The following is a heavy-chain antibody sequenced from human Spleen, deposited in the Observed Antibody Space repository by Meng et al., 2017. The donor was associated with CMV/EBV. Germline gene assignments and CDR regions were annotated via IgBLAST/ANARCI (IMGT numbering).Heavy chain of an antibody. J-gene: IGHJ6*02. CDR1: GFTFSSYS. D-gene: IGHD2-21*01. CDR3: AREGYCGGDCFEVYYYYYYGMDV. CDR2: ISSSSSTI. V-gene: IGHV3-48*04. Sequence: GESLKISCAASGFTFSSYSMNWVRQAPGKGLEWVSYISSSSSTINYSDSVKGRFTISINNAKNSLYLQMNSLRAEETAVYYCAREGYCGGDCFEVYYYYYYGMDVWGQGTTVTVSS.